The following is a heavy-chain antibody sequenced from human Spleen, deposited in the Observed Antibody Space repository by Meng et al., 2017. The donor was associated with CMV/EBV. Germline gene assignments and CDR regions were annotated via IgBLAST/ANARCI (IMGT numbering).Heavy chain of an antibody. Sequence: SQTLSLTCAISGDSVSSNSAAWNWIRQSPSRGLEWLGRTYYRSKWYNDYAVSVKSRITINPDTSKSQFSLQLNSVTPEDTAVYYCARARQFSSSSRGYYYYGMDVWGQGTTVTVSS. J-gene: IGHJ6*02. D-gene: IGHD6-6*01. V-gene: IGHV6-1*01. CDR2: TYYRSKWYN. CDR3: ARARQFSSSSRGYYYYGMDV. CDR1: GDSVSSNSAA.